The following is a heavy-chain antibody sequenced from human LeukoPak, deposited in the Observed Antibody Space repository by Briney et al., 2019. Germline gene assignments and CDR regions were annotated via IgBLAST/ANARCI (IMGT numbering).Heavy chain of an antibody. D-gene: IGHD5-12*01. CDR3: AGDALGEYSGYDLGGWFDP. CDR2: IYYSGST. CDR1: GGSISSYC. Sequence: SETLSLTCTVSGGSISSYCWSWIRQPPGKGLEWIGYIYYSGSTNYNPSLKSRVTISVDTPKNQFSLKLSSVTAADTAVYYCAGDALGEYSGYDLGGWFDPWGQGTLVTVSS. J-gene: IGHJ5*02. V-gene: IGHV4-59*01.